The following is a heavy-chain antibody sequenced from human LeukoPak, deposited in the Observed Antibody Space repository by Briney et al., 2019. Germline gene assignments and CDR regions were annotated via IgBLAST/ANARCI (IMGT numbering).Heavy chain of an antibody. CDR2: INHSGST. CDR3: ARDSLRYFDWLGGIDY. D-gene: IGHD3-9*01. V-gene: IGHV4-34*01. Sequence: SETLSLTCAVYGGSFSGYYWSWIRQPPGKGLEWIGEINHSGSTNYNPSLKSRVTISVDTSKNQFSLKLSSVTAADTAVYYCARDSLRYFDWLGGIDYWGQGTLVTVSS. J-gene: IGHJ4*02. CDR1: GGSFSGYY.